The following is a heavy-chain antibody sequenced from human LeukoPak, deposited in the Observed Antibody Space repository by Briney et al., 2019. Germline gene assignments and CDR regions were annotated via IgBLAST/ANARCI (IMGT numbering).Heavy chain of an antibody. Sequence: KTGGSLRLSCAASGFTFSSYAMGWVRQPPGKGLDWVSSISSSSSYIYYADSVKGRFTISRDNAKNSLYLQMDSLRAEDTAVYYCVSELGIDGNWGQGTLVTVSS. CDR2: ISSSSSYI. J-gene: IGHJ4*02. D-gene: IGHD7-27*01. CDR3: VSELGIDGN. V-gene: IGHV3-21*01. CDR1: GFTFSSYA.